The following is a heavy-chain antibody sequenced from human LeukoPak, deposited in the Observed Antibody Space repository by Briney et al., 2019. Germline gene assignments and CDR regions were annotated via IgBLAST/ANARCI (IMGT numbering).Heavy chain of an antibody. J-gene: IGHJ4*02. V-gene: IGHV1-46*01. CDR2: INPSGGST. CDR3: ARDGVRGSGSSKGDY. Sequence: GASVKVSCKXSGYTFTSYYMHWVRQAPGQGLEWMGIINPSGGSTSYAQKFQGRVTMTRDTSTSTVYMELSSLRSEDTAVYYCARDGVRGSGSSKGDYWGQGTLVTVSS. CDR1: GYTFTSYY. D-gene: IGHD3-10*01.